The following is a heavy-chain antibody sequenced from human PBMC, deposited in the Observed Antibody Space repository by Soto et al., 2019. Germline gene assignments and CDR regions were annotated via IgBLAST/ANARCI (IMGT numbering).Heavy chain of an antibody. Sequence: GGSLRLSCAASRFMFSSYWMHWVRQAPGKGLVWVSRINSDGGTTTYADSVKGRFTISRDNAKNTLYLQMNSLRAEDTAVYYCAKDMPWFDPWGQGTLVTVSS. V-gene: IGHV3-74*01. CDR3: AKDMPWFDP. D-gene: IGHD2-2*01. CDR2: INSDGGTT. CDR1: RFMFSSYW. J-gene: IGHJ5*02.